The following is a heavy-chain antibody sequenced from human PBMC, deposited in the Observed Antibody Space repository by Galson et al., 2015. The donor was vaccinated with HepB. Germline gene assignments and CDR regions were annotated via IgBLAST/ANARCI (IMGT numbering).Heavy chain of an antibody. CDR2: ISYDGSNK. CDR1: GFTFSNYG. J-gene: IGHJ4*02. V-gene: IGHV3-30*18. D-gene: IGHD2/OR15-2a*01. CDR3: AKPHIAMILRRGLFDY. Sequence: SLRLSCAASGFTFSNYGMHWVRQAPGKGLEWVAVISYDGSNKYYADSVKGRFTISRDNSKNTLYLQMNSLRREDTALYYCAKPHIAMILRRGLFDYWGQGTLVTVSS.